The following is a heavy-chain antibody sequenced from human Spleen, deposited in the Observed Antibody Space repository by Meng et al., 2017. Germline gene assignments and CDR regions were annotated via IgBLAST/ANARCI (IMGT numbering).Heavy chain of an antibody. CDR2: ISGSGGST. J-gene: IGHJ4*02. CDR3: AKGQASGVRETDY. V-gene: IGHV3-23*01. CDR1: GFTFSSYA. Sequence: GGSLRLSCAASGFTFSSYAMSWVRQAPGKGLEWVSAISGSGGSTYYAESVKGRFTISRDNSKNALFLHMNSLRAEDTAVYFCAKGQASGVRETDYWGQGTLVTVSS. D-gene: IGHD3-10*01.